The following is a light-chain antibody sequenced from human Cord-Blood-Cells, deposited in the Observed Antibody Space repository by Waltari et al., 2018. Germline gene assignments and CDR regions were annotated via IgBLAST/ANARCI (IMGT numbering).Light chain of an antibody. CDR2: QGS. Sequence: SYELTQPPSVSVSPGQTASITCSGAKLGDKYACWYQQKPGQSPVLVIYQGSKRPSGIPERFAGSNSGNTATLTISGTQAMDEADYYRQAWDSSTAVFGGGTKLTVL. J-gene: IGLJ3*02. V-gene: IGLV3-1*01. CDR3: QAWDSSTAV. CDR1: KLGDKY.